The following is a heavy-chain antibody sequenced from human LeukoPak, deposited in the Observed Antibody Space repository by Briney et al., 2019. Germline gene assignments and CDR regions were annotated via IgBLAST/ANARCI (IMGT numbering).Heavy chain of an antibody. D-gene: IGHD3-10*01. J-gene: IGHJ3*02. CDR1: GFTFSTYD. CDR2: IGYFGSNK. V-gene: IGHV3-30*02. Sequence: GGSLRLSCAASGFTFSTYDMHWVRQAPGKGLEWVAFIGYFGSNKKYVDSVKGRFTISRDNSKNTLYLQMSSLRAEDTAVYYCARDEAGNYDAFDIWGKGTMVAVSS. CDR3: ARDEAGNYDAFDI.